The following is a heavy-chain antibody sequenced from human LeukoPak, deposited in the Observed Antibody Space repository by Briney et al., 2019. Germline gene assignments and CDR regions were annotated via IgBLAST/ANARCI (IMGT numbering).Heavy chain of an antibody. CDR3: ARGGHGAADQ. Sequence: PGGSLRLSCAASGFTFSDYYMSWSRQAPGKGLEWLSYISPSTTHTSYADSVKGRFTISRDNAKNLLFLQMNSLRAEDTAVCYCARGGHGAADQWGQGTLVTVSS. D-gene: IGHD1-26*01. CDR2: ISPSTTHT. CDR1: GFTFSDYY. J-gene: IGHJ5*02. V-gene: IGHV3-11*05.